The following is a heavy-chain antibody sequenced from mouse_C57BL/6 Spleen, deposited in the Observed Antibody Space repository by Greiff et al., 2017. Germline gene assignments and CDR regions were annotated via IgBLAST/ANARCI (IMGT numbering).Heavy chain of an antibody. D-gene: IGHD1-1*01. CDR2: ISDGGSYT. J-gene: IGHJ2*01. CDR1: GFTLSSYA. V-gene: IGHV5-4*01. Sequence: EVMLVESGGGLVKPGGSLKLSCAASGFTLSSYAMSWVRQTPEKRLEWVATISDGGSYTYYPDNVKGRFTISRDNAKNNLYLQMSHLKSEDTAMYYCARDRTVVATGYYFDYWGQGTTLTVSS. CDR3: ARDRTVVATGYYFDY.